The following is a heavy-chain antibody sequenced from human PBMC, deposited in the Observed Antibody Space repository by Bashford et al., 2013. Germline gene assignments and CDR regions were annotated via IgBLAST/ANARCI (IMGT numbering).Heavy chain of an antibody. V-gene: IGHV4-61*02. CDR2: IYSSGST. CDR1: GGSVSGGDYY. J-gene: IGHJ6*02. CDR3: AREAPNYYYGVDV. Sequence: SETLSLTCTVSGGSVSGGDYYWSWIRQPAGKGLEWIGRIYSSGSTSYNPSLKSRVTMSVDTSKNQFSLKLNSVTAADTAVYYCAREAPNYYYGVDVWGQGTTVTVSS.